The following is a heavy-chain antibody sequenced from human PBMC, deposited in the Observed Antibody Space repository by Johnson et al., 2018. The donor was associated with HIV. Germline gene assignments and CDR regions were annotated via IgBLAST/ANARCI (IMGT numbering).Heavy chain of an antibody. D-gene: IGHD4-23*01. Sequence: VQLVESGGGVVRPGGSLRLSCAASGFTFDNYGMSWVRQAPGKGLEWVSDSGGSDGSRNYVDSVKGRFTISRDNFKNTLYLQMNSLRAEDTAVYYCAKDLAPYRTVVKSRDAFDIWGQGTMVTVSS. V-gene: IGHV3-23*04. J-gene: IGHJ3*02. CDR2: SGGSDGSR. CDR3: AKDLAPYRTVVKSRDAFDI. CDR1: GFTFDNYG.